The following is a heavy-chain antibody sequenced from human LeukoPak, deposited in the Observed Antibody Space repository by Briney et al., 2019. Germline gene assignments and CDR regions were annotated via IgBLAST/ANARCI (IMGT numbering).Heavy chain of an antibody. CDR3: ARDRNYDSSGSGPFDY. V-gene: IGHV3-21*01. D-gene: IGHD3-22*01. CDR2: ISSSSSYI. J-gene: IGHJ4*02. CDR1: GFTFSSYS. Sequence: GGSLRLSCAASGFTFSSYSMNWVRQAPGKGLEWVSSISSSSSYIYYADSVKGRFTISRDNAKNSLYLQMNSLRAEGTAVYYCARDRNYDSSGSGPFDYWGQGTLVTVSS.